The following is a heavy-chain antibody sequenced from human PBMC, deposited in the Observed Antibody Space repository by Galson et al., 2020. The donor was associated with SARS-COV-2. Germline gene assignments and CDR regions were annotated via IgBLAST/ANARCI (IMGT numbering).Heavy chain of an antibody. CDR1: GYSVSTTNY. V-gene: IGHV4-38-2*02. CDR3: ARQGVNMIVRVTVPGWYFDL. CDR2: VYPSGTT. J-gene: IGHJ2*01. Sequence: SETLSLTCTVSGYSVSTTNYWGWVRQPPGRGLEWIGSVYPSGTTYYNPSLKSRVTISVDTSNNQFSLRLDSVTAADTALYYCARQGVNMIVRVTVPGWYFDLWGRGTLVTVSS. D-gene: IGHD3-22*01.